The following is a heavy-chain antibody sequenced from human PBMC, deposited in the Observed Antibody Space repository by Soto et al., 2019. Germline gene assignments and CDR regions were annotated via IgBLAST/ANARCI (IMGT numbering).Heavy chain of an antibody. CDR3: ASPNGSGFADGFDI. J-gene: IGHJ3*02. V-gene: IGHV1-69*01. CDR1: GGTFSGYA. D-gene: IGHD3-10*01. CDR2: IIPMFGPA. Sequence: QVQLVQSGAEVKTPGSSVKVSCKASGGTFSGYAISWVRQAPGQGLEWMGGIIPMFGPAKYAQKLQGRVTITADDFTTYVELNSLRSEDTAVYYCASPNGSGFADGFDIWGQGTLVTVSS.